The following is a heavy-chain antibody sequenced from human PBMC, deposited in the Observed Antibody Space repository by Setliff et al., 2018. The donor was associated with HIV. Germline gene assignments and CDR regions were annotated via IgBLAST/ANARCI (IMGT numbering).Heavy chain of an antibody. CDR3: ATVIGWNDATDC. V-gene: IGHV4-34*01. CDR1: GGSFSGHY. Sequence: PSETLSLTCAVYGGSFSGHYWSWLRQPPGKGLEWIGEINHSGTTNYNPSLKSRVIMSIDTSKNQFSLKLTSVTAADTAVYYCATVIGWNDATDCWGQGTLVTVSS. D-gene: IGHD1-1*01. J-gene: IGHJ4*02. CDR2: INHSGTT.